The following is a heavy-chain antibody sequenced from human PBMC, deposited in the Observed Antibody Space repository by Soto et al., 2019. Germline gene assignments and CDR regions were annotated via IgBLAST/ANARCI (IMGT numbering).Heavy chain of an antibody. CDR3: AKVSISKSSAVTFDS. J-gene: IGHJ4*02. V-gene: IGHV3-30*18. CDR2: VSYDTAYE. Sequence: QVQLVESGGGMVQPGTSLRLSCAVSGFTFSTYDMHWVRQAPGKGLEWVAVVSYDTAYENYADSVKGRFTISRDNSKNILYLLMNSLRAEDTAVYYCAKVSISKSSAVTFDSWGRGTLVTVSS. D-gene: IGHD2-15*01. CDR1: GFTFSTYD.